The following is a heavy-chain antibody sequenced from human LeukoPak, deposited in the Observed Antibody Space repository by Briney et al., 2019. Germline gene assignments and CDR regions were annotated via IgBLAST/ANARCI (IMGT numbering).Heavy chain of an antibody. CDR2: ISSSSSTI. J-gene: IGHJ3*02. Sequence: GGSLRLSCAASGFTFSSCSMNWVRQAPGKGLEWVSYISSSSSTIYYADSVKGRFTISRDNAKNSLYLQMNSLRAEDTAVYYCAPKSWEGAFDIWGQGTMVIVSS. V-gene: IGHV3-48*01. D-gene: IGHD1-26*01. CDR1: GFTFSSCS. CDR3: APKSWEGAFDI.